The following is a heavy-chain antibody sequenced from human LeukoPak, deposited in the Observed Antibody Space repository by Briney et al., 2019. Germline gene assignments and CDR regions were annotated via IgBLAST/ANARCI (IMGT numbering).Heavy chain of an antibody. CDR3: ASAPNEYFFDY. CDR2: IFYSGNT. J-gene: IGHJ4*02. V-gene: IGHV4-59*11. Sequence: SETLSLTCTVSGGSISNHYWSWIRQPPGKGLEWIGYIFYSGNTNYNPSLKSRVTISVDTSKNQFTLKLSSVTAADTAIYYCASAPNEYFFDYWGQGTRVTVSS. CDR1: GGSISNHY.